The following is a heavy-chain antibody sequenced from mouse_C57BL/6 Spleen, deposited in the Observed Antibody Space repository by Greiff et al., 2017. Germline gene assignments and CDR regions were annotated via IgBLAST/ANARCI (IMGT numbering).Heavy chain of an antibody. Sequence: EVQLVESEGGLVQPGSSMKLSCTASGFTFSDYYMAWVRQDPEKGLEWVANINYDGSSTYYLDSLKSRFIISRDNAKNILYLHMSSLKSEDTATYYCARDYYGTHAMDYWGQGTSVTVSS. D-gene: IGHD2-1*01. V-gene: IGHV5-16*01. CDR3: ARDYYGTHAMDY. CDR1: GFTFSDYY. CDR2: INYDGSST. J-gene: IGHJ4*01.